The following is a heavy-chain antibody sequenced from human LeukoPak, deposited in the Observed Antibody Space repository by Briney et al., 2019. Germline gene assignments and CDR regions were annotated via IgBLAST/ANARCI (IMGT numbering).Heavy chain of an antibody. CDR3: ATYYYGSGSPYFFEY. J-gene: IGHJ4*02. D-gene: IGHD3-10*01. Sequence: SQTLSLTCTVSGGSISSGSYYWSWIRQPPGKGLEWIGYIYHSGSTNYNPSLKSRVTISVDTSKNQFSLKLSSVTAADTAVYYCATYYYGSGSPYFFEYWGRGTLVTVSS. V-gene: IGHV4-61*01. CDR2: IYHSGST. CDR1: GGSISSGSYY.